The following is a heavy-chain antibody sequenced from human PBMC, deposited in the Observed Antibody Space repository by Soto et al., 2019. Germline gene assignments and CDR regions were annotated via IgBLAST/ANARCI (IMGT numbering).Heavy chain of an antibody. CDR3: TTASYYDFWSGYFYYYGMDV. CDR2: IKSKTDGGTT. CDR1: GFTFSNAW. V-gene: IGHV3-15*01. Sequence: GESLKISCAASGFTFSNAWMSWVRQAPGKGLEWVGRIKSKTDGGTTDYAAPVKGRFTISRDDSKNTLYLQMNSLKTEDTAVYYCTTASYYDFWSGYFYYYGMDVWGQGTTVTVSS. J-gene: IGHJ6*02. D-gene: IGHD3-3*01.